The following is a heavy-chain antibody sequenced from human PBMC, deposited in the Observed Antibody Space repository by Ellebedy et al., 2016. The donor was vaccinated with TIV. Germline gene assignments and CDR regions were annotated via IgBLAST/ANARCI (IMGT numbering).Heavy chain of an antibody. CDR1: GFTFSSYW. CDR2: IKEDGSVK. V-gene: IGHV3-7*01. D-gene: IGHD2-15*01. CDR3: ARLGYCSGTNCFYAMDV. J-gene: IGHJ6*02. Sequence: PGGSLRLSCAASGFTFSSYWMSWVRQAPGKGLEWVANIKEDGSVKYYVDSVKGRFTISRDTAKNSLYLQMNSLRAEDTAVFYCARLGYCSGTNCFYAMDVWGQGTTVTVSS.